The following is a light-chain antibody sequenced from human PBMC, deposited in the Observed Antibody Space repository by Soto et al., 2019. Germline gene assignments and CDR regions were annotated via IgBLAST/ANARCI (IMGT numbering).Light chain of an antibody. Sequence: QPVLTQPPSVSGAPGQRVTISCTGSSSNIGAGYDVHWYQQLPGRAPKILIYGNTNRPSGVPDRFSGSKSGTSASLAITGLQAEDEADYYCLSFDSSLSVVFGGGTQLTVL. J-gene: IGLJ2*01. CDR3: LSFDSSLSVV. V-gene: IGLV1-40*01. CDR2: GNT. CDR1: SSNIGAGYD.